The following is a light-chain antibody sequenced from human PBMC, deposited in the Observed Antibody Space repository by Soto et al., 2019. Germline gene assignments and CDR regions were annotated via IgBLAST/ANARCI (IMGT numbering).Light chain of an antibody. CDR3: QQTHSLPLS. Sequence: IQMTQSPSSVSASVGDRVTMIGRASQGVGGWLAWYQQKPGKVPKLLIYATSSLHSGVPSRFSGSGSGTDFTLSISSLQPEDFATYYCQQTHSLPLSFGPGTKGDIK. V-gene: IGKV1-12*01. CDR2: ATS. J-gene: IGKJ3*01. CDR1: QGVGGW.